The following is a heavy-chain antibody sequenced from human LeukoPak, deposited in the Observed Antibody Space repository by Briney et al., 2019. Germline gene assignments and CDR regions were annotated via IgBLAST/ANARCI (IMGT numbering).Heavy chain of an antibody. CDR1: GGSIDNSH. D-gene: IGHD2-2*01. CDR2: IYNRGTT. CDR3: ARDSPTSPPAYYGMDV. J-gene: IGHJ6*02. Sequence: SETLSLTCTVSGGSIDNSHWTWIRQPPGKGLEWIGCIYNRGTTIYKPSLRSRLTISVDTSKNQLSLRLSSVTAADTAAYFCARDSPTSPPAYYGMDVWGRGTTVTVSS. V-gene: IGHV4-59*12.